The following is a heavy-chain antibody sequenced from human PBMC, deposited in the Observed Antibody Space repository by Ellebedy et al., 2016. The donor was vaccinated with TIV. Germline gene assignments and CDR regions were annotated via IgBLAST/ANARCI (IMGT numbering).Heavy chain of an antibody. D-gene: IGHD2-21*02. CDR3: VRALKYCGGDCTYKFDF. V-gene: IGHV2-26*01. J-gene: IGHJ4*02. CDR1: GFSLTNIIMG. Sequence: SGPTLVKPKETLTLTCTVSGFSLTNIIMGVSWIRQPPGKALEWLAHIFSNDEKSYSTSLEARLRISKDTAKSQVVLTVANMDPLDTATYYCVRALKYCGGDCTYKFDFWGQGALVTVSA. CDR2: IFSNDEK.